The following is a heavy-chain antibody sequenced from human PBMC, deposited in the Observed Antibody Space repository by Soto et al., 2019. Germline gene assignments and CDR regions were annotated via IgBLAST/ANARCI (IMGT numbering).Heavy chain of an antibody. V-gene: IGHV4-59*01. Sequence: SETLSLACTVSGASINNYFWSWIRQPPGKGLEWIGYIYDSGSTNYNPSLKSRVIISLDTSKNQFFLQLSSVTAADTAVYYCARDPWYWGKGTAVTVSS. CDR3: ARDPWY. J-gene: IGHJ6*04. D-gene: IGHD6-13*01. CDR1: GASINNYF. CDR2: IYDSGST.